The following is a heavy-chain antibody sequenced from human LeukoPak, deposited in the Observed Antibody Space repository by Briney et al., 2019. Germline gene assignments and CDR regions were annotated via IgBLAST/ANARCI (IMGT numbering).Heavy chain of an antibody. J-gene: IGHJ5*02. V-gene: IGHV4-59*01. CDR1: GGSISSYY. D-gene: IGHD4-17*01. CDR2: IYYSGST. Sequence: KPSETLSLSCSVSGGSISSYYWSWIRQPPGKGLEWIGYIYYSGSTNYNPPLRSRVTISVDTSKNQFSLKLSSVTAADTAVYYCAIHPTSMTRVTKGWFDPWGQGTLVTVSS. CDR3: AIHPTSMTRVTKGWFDP.